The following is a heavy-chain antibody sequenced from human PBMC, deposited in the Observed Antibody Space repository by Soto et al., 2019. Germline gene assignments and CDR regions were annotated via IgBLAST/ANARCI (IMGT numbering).Heavy chain of an antibody. J-gene: IGHJ5*02. CDR1: GGSISSGGYY. CDR2: IYYSGST. D-gene: IGHD2-2*01. Sequence: SETLSLTCTVSGGSISSGGYYWSWIRQHPGKGLEWIGYIYYSGSTYYNPSLKSRVTISVDTSKNQFSLKLSSVTAADTAVYYCARYQLLTNWFDPWGQGTLVTVSS. CDR3: ARYQLLTNWFDP. V-gene: IGHV4-31*03.